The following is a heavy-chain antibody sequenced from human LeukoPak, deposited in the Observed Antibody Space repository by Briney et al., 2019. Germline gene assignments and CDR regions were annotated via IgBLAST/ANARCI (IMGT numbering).Heavy chain of an antibody. Sequence: SVKVSFKASGGTFSSYAISWVRQAPGQGLEWMGGIIPIFGTANYAQKFQGRVTIIADESTSTAYMELSSLRSEDTAVYYCARGVVGATTGAYSFDYWGRGTLVTVSS. CDR1: GGTFSSYA. CDR2: IIPIFGTA. CDR3: ARGVVGATTGAYSFDY. V-gene: IGHV1-69*13. J-gene: IGHJ4*02. D-gene: IGHD1-26*01.